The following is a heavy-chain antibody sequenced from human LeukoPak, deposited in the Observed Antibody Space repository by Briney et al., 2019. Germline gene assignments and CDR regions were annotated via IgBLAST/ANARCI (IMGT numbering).Heavy chain of an antibody. CDR3: SLIGIWFGDFQGFHH. CDR2: ILSKTDGGTT. CDR1: GFPFSDAW. J-gene: IGHJ4*02. Sequence: PGGSLRLSCEASGFPFSDAWMSWVRRAPGKGLEWVGRILSKTDGGTTDYAAPVKGRFTISRDDSKNTLYLQMNGLKTEDTAVYYCSLIGIWFGDFQGFHHWGQGTLVPVSS. V-gene: IGHV3-15*01. D-gene: IGHD3-10*01.